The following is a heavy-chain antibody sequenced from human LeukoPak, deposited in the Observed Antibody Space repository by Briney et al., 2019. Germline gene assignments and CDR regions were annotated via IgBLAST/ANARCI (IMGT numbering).Heavy chain of an antibody. J-gene: IGHJ3*02. CDR3: ARDSGSTAFDI. V-gene: IGHV4-59*01. CDR2: IYYSGST. Sequence: PSETLSLTCTVSGGSISSYYWSWIRQPPGKGLEWIGYIYYSGSTNYNPSLKSRVTISVDTSKNQFSLKLSSVTAADTAVYYCARDSGSTAFDIWGQGTMVTVSS. CDR1: GGSISSYY. D-gene: IGHD1-26*01.